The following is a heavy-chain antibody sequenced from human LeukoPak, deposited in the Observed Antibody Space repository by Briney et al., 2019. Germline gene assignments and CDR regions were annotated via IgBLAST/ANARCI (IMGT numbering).Heavy chain of an antibody. J-gene: IGHJ4*02. Sequence: SVKVSCKASGGTLRRHTITWVRQAPGQGLEWMGRIIPMMGIANYAQKFQGRVTITADTSTDTAYMDLISLRSEDTAVYYCASRSHKTIVGADTREVGDYWGQGPWSPSPQ. V-gene: IGHV1-69*02. D-gene: IGHD6-19*01. CDR2: IIPMMGIA. CDR3: ASRSHKTIVGADTREVGDY. CDR1: GGTLRRHT.